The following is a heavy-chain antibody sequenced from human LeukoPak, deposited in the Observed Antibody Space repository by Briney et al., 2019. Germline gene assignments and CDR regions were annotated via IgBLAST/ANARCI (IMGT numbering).Heavy chain of an antibody. CDR1: GFTFSGYG. J-gene: IGHJ4*02. V-gene: IGHV3-21*01. Sequence: PGGSLRLSCAASGFTFSGYGMNWIRQAPGKGLEWVSSISSSSSYIYYADSVKGRFTISRDNAKNSVYLQMNSLRAEDTAVYYCASEGLDNWGQGTLVTVSS. CDR3: ASEGLDN. CDR2: ISSSSSYI.